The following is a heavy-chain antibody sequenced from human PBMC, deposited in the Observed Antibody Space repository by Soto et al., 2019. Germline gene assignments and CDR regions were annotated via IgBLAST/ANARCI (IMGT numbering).Heavy chain of an antibody. D-gene: IGHD6-19*01. CDR3: ARSVDGHFDY. Sequence: EVQLVESGGGLVQPGGSLRLSCAASGFRFSIYSMNWVRQAPGKGLEWSAYITSDTNTIKYADSVKGRFTISRDNAKNSVYLQMNSLRDEDTAVYYCARSVDGHFDYWGQGTVVTVSS. V-gene: IGHV3-48*02. J-gene: IGHJ4*02. CDR1: GFRFSIYS. CDR2: ITSDTNTI.